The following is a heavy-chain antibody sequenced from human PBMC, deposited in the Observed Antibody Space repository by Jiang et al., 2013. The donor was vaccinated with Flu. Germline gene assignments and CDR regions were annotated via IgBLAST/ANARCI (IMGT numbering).Heavy chain of an antibody. D-gene: IGHD7-27*01. CDR3: ARHRTAKLGIDY. Sequence: TCTVSGGSISSSAYYWGWIRQPQGRGWSGLGVSIILGAPTTTRPSRVRVTISVDTSKNQFSLKLSSVTAADTAVYYCARHRTAKLGIDYWGQGTLVTVSS. CDR1: GGSISSSAYY. V-gene: IGHV4-39*01. CDR2: SIILGAP. J-gene: IGHJ4*02.